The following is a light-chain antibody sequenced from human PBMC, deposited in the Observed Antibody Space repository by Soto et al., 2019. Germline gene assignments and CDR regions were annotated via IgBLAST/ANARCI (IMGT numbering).Light chain of an antibody. CDR1: DTDIGNYNY. J-gene: IGLJ2*01. CDR2: EVV. V-gene: IGLV2-14*01. Sequence: QSALTQPASVSGSPGQSITISCTGADTDIGNYNYVSWYQQYPDKAPKLLIYEVVRRPSGVSNRFSGSKSGNTASLTISGLQPEDEADYYCSSYSDLDIPVLLGGGTKLTVL. CDR3: SSYSDLDIPVL.